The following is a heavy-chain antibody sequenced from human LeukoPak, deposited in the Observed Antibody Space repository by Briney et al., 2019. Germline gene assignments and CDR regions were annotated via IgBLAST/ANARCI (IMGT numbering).Heavy chain of an antibody. Sequence: SETLSLTCTVSGGSISSGSYYWSWIRQPAGKGLEWIGRIYTSGSTNYNPSLKSRVTISVDTSKNQFSLKLSSVTAADTAVCYCARDWEVVVIPNYYYYYMDVWGKGTTVTVSS. CDR3: ARDWEVVVIPNYYYYYMDV. CDR1: GGSISSGSYY. J-gene: IGHJ6*03. D-gene: IGHD3-22*01. CDR2: IYTSGST. V-gene: IGHV4-61*02.